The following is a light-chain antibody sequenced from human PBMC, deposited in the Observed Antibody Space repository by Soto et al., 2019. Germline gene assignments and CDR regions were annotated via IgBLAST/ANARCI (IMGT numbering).Light chain of an antibody. CDR2: GAS. CDR3: QQYNNWPPT. Sequence: EIVMTQSPATPSVSPGERATLSCRASQSVRSNLAWYQQKPGQAPRLLIYGASTRATGVPARFSGGGSGTEFTLTISSLQSEDFAVYYCQQYNNWPPTFGQGTKVDIK. J-gene: IGKJ1*01. CDR1: QSVRSN. V-gene: IGKV3-15*01.